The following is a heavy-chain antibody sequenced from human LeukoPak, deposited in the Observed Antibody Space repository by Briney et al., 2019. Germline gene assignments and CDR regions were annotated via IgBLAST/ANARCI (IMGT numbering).Heavy chain of an antibody. CDR1: GVTLSSYL. Sequence: GGSLRLSCAASGVTLSSYLMHWVRQAPGKGLVWVSRMNSDGSSTTYAHSVKGRFTISRDNAKNALYLQMSSLRAEDTAVYHCAREAFNYGDHYFDYWGQGTLVTVSS. CDR2: MNSDGSST. D-gene: IGHD4-17*01. J-gene: IGHJ4*02. CDR3: AREAFNYGDHYFDY. V-gene: IGHV3-74*01.